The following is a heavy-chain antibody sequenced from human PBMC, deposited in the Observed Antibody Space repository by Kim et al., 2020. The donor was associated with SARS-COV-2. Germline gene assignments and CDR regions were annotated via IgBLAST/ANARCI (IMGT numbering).Heavy chain of an antibody. J-gene: IGHJ2*01. CDR3: ARDVPHYYDSSGYYYPSVWYVAP. CDR2: IYTSGST. V-gene: IGHV4-4*07. Sequence: SETLSLTCTVSGGSISSYYWSWIRQPAGKGLEWIGRIYTSGSTNYNPSLKSRVTMSVDTSKNQFSLKLSSVTAADTAVYYCARDVPHYYDSSGYYYPSVWYVAPWGRGTLVTVSS. D-gene: IGHD3-22*01. CDR1: GGSISSYY.